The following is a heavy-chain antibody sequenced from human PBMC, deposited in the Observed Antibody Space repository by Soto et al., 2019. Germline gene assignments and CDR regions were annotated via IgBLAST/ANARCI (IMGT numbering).Heavy chain of an antibody. J-gene: IGHJ6*02. CDR1: GFTVSSNY. CDR3: AKGLATGGYYYYYGMDV. D-gene: IGHD7-27*01. Sequence: EVQLVESGGGLIQPGGSLRLSCAASGFTVSSNYMSWVRQAPGKGLEWVSVISASGGSTYYPDSVRGRFTISRDNSQNTLYLQMNSLRAEDTAVYYCAKGLATGGYYYYYGMDVWGQGTTVTVSS. CDR2: ISASGGST. V-gene: IGHV3-53*01.